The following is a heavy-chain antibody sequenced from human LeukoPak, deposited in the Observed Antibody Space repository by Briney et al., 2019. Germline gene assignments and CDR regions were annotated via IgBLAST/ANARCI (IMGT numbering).Heavy chain of an antibody. J-gene: IGHJ4*02. CDR3: ARQAVNSGYPFDY. V-gene: IGHV4-39*01. CDR1: GGSISSSSYY. D-gene: IGHD5-12*01. Sequence: PSETLSLTCTVSGGSISSSSYYWGWIRQPPGKGLEWIGSIYYSGSTYYNPSLKSRVTISVGTSKNQFSLKLSSVTAADTAVYYCARQAVNSGYPFDYWGQGTLVTVSS. CDR2: IYYSGST.